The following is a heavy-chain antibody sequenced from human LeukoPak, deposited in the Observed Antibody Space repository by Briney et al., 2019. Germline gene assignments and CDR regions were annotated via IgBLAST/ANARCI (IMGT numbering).Heavy chain of an antibody. CDR1: GFTFSSYT. D-gene: IGHD3-22*01. CDR3: ARDYYDSSGYPPEPFDN. V-gene: IGHV3-23*01. J-gene: IGHJ4*02. CDR2: AFSDGRT. Sequence: GGSLRLSCAASGFTFSSYTMSWVRQAPGKGLEWVSIAFSDGRTFYADSVKGRFTISRDSSKNTVFLQMNSLRAEDTAVYFCARDYYDSSGYPPEPFDNWGQGTLVTVSS.